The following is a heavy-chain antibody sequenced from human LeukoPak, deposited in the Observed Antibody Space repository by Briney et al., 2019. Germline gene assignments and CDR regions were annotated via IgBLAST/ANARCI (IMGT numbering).Heavy chain of an antibody. J-gene: IGHJ4*02. CDR1: GLTFRRDW. D-gene: IGHD5-18*01. CDR2: IKQDGSDK. CDR3: ATLDTAMVTNFGY. Sequence: GGSLRLSCAASGLTFRRDWMSWVRQAPGKGLEWVAMIKQDGSDKYSVDSVKGRFTISSDNTKNSLNLQMNSLRAEDTAVYYCATLDTAMVTNFGYWGQGTLVTVSS. V-gene: IGHV3-7*01.